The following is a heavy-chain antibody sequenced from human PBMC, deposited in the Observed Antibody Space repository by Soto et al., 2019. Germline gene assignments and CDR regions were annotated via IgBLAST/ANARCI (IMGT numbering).Heavy chain of an antibody. J-gene: IGHJ6*02. CDR3: ARWPDVYYYYGMDV. CDR2: MNPNSGNT. Sequence: QVQLVQSGAEVKKPGASVKVSCKASGYTFTSYDINWVRQATGQGLEWMGWMNPNSGNTGYAQKFQGRVTMTRNTCISTAYMELSSLRSEDTSVYYCARWPDVYYYYGMDVWGQGTTVTVSS. CDR1: GYTFTSYD. V-gene: IGHV1-8*01.